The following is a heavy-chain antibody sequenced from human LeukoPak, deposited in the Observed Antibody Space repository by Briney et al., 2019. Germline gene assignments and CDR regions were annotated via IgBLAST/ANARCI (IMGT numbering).Heavy chain of an antibody. J-gene: IGHJ6*03. CDR3: ARYSEVYYYVDV. V-gene: IGHV3-23*01. Sequence: PGGSLRLSCAASGITFSGSGMSWVRQAPGKGLEWVSTISGSGSNTHYADSVKGRFTISRDDAKKSLDLQMNSLRAEDTAVYFCARYSEVYYYVDVWGAGTTVIVSS. CDR2: ISGSGSNT. CDR1: GITFSGSG. D-gene: IGHD2-15*01.